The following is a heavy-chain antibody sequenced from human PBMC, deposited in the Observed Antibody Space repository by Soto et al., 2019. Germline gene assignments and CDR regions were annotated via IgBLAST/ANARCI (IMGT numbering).Heavy chain of an antibody. CDR1: GGSVSSGSYY. CDR2: IYYSGST. D-gene: IGHD6-19*01. Sequence: PSETLSLTCTVSGGSVSSGSYYWSWIRQPPGKGLEWIGYIYYSGSTNYNPSLKSRVTISVDTSKNQFSLKLSSVTAADTAVYYCARDGVAVAGTTRFDYWGKETLVTVP. CDR3: ARDGVAVAGTTRFDY. J-gene: IGHJ4*02. V-gene: IGHV4-61*01.